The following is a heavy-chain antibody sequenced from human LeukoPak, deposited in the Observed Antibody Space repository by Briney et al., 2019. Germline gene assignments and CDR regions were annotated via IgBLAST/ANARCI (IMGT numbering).Heavy chain of an antibody. CDR1: GYTFTGYY. CDR2: INPNSGGT. J-gene: IGHJ3*02. D-gene: IGHD2-2*01. Sequence: ASVKVSCKASGYTFTGYYMHWVRQAPGQGLEWMGWINPNSGGTIYAQKFQGRVTMTRDMSTSTVYMELSSLRSEDTAVYYCARELSDPAAAVAFDIWGQGTMVTVSS. CDR3: ARELSDPAAAVAFDI. V-gene: IGHV1-2*02.